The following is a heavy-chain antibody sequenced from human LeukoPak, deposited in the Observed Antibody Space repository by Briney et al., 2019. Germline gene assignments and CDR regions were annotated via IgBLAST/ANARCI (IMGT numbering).Heavy chain of an antibody. V-gene: IGHV3-30*18. CDR2: LSYDGTNK. J-gene: IGHJ4*02. CDR3: AKEIDYGGNSFDY. CDR1: GFTFSSYG. Sequence: GGSLRLSCAASGFTFSSYGMHWVRQAPGKGLEWVAVLSYDGTNKYYADSVKGRFTISRDNSKNTLYLQMNSLRAEDTAIYYCAKEIDYGGNSFDYWGQGTLVTVSS. D-gene: IGHD4-23*01.